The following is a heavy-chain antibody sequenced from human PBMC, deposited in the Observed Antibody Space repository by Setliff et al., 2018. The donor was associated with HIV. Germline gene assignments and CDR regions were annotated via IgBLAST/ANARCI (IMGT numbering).Heavy chain of an antibody. D-gene: IGHD3-16*01. V-gene: IGHV3-48*04. CDR1: GFSISPYT. CDR2: ITGSGKTI. Sequence: GGSLRLSCVASGFSISPYTLAWVRQVPGEGLEWVSSITGSGKTIYYADSVKGRFTISRDNAKNSLYLQMNSLRAEDTAVYYCARDEPTGGMDYWGQGTLVTVSS. J-gene: IGHJ4*02. CDR3: ARDEPTGGMDY.